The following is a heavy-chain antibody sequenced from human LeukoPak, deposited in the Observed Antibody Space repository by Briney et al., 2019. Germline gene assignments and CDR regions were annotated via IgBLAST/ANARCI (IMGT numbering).Heavy chain of an antibody. J-gene: IGHJ4*02. CDR2: ITSSSSHI. Sequence: GGSLRLSCAASGFTFSSYSMNRVRQAPGKGLEWVSSITSSSSHIYYADSVKGRFTISRDNAKNSLYLQMSSLRAEDTAVYYCARDNFRSPYYFDYWGQGTLVTVSS. V-gene: IGHV3-21*01. CDR3: ARDNFRSPYYFDY. CDR1: GFTFSSYS.